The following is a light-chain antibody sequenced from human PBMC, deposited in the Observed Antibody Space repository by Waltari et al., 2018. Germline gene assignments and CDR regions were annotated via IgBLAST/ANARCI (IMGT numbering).Light chain of an antibody. CDR3: ASYAGYNNLDVL. J-gene: IGLJ2*01. Sequence: GRYKYVSWYQQLPGEAPKLIIFDVNRRSSGIPDRFSGSKSGNTASLTVSGLQSEDEATYYCASYAGYNNLDVLFGGGTKLTVL. V-gene: IGLV2-8*01. CDR2: DVN. CDR1: GRYKY.